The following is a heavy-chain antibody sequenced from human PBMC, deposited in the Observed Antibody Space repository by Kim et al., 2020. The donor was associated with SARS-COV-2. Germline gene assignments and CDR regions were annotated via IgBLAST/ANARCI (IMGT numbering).Heavy chain of an antibody. CDR2: IYYSGST. CDR1: GGSISSYY. CDR3: ARVMKRGIQLWGEYYYYGMDV. J-gene: IGHJ6*02. D-gene: IGHD5-18*01. Sequence: SETLSLTCTVSGGSISSYYWSWIRQPPGKGLEWIGYIYYSGSTNYNPSLKSRVTISVDTSKNQFSLKLSSVTAADTAVYYCARVMKRGIQLWGEYYYYGMDVWGQGTTVTVSS. V-gene: IGHV4-59*01.